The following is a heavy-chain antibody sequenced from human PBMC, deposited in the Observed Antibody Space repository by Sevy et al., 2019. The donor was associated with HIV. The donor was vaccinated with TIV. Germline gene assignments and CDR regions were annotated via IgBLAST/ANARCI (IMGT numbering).Heavy chain of an antibody. CDR2: FEPEDGET. D-gene: IGHD3-16*01. J-gene: IGHJ4*02. CDR1: GDSLADLS. CDR3: ATLREYYEDKSGYLDY. V-gene: IGHV1-24*01. Sequence: ASVKVSCKVSGDSLADLSIHWVRQAPGKRLEWMGRFEPEDGETICGQKFQGRVSMIEYTSRDTAYMELNRLRSEDTAVYYCATLREYYEDKSGYLDYWGQGTLVTVSS.